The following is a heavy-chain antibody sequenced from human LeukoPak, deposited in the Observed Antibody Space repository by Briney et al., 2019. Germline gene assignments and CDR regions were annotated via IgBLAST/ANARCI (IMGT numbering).Heavy chain of an antibody. J-gene: IGHJ5*02. CDR2: IYYSGNT. V-gene: IGHV4-39*07. CDR3: ARDLEAPNWFDP. Sequence: KPSETLSLTCTVSGGSISSSSYYWAWIRQPPGKGLEWIGSIYYSGNTYYKSSLKSRVTISVDTSKNQFSLKLSSVTAADTAVYYCARDLEAPNWFDPWGQGTLVTVSS. CDR1: GGSISSSSYY.